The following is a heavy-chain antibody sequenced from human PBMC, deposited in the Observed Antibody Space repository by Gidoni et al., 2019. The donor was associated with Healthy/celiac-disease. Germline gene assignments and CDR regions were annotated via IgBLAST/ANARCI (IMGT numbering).Heavy chain of an antibody. Sequence: STYFADYVKGRFTISRDNSKNTLYLQMTSLGAEDTAVYYCAKVPTSWSYDYFDYWGQGTLVTVSS. CDR2: ST. V-gene: IGHV3-23*01. CDR3: AKVPTSWSYDYFDY. J-gene: IGHJ4*02. D-gene: IGHD1-26*01.